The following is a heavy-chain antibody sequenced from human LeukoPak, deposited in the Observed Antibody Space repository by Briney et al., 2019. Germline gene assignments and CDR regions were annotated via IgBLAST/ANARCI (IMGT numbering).Heavy chain of an antibody. CDR3: ATEGALGKYSSFDY. CDR2: IDSDGSST. V-gene: IGHV3-74*01. CDR1: TLTFSTYW. D-gene: IGHD5-18*01. J-gene: IGHJ4*02. Sequence: GGSLRLSCAASTLTFSTYWMHWVRQTPGKGLVWVSRIDSDGSSTTYADSVKGRFTISGDNAKNTLYLQMNTLRAEDTAVYYCATEGALGKYSSFDYWGQGTLVTVSS.